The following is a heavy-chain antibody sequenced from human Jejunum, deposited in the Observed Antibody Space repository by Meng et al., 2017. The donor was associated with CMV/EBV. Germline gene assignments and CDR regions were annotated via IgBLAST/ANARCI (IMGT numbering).Heavy chain of an antibody. CDR2: VYSGGTT. D-gene: IGHD3-16*01. J-gene: IGHJ4*02. CDR1: TISNNY. Sequence: TISNNYMKWVRQAPGKGLEWVSIVYSGGTTYYADSVKGRFTISRDSSKNTLYLQMNNLRTEDTAIYFCARGTRAASGGYFFDNWGQGTLVTVSS. V-gene: IGHV3-66*02. CDR3: ARGTRAASGGYFFDN.